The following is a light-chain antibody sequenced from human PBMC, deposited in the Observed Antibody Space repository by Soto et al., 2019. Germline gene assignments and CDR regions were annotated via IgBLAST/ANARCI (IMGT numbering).Light chain of an antibody. V-gene: IGLV1-44*01. CDR2: SNN. CDR3: AAWDDSWNGVV. Sequence: QSVLTQPPSASETRGQRVTISCSGSSFNIGSHPVNWYQQLPGTAPKVIIHSNNQRPSGVPDRFSGSKSGTSASLAISGLQSEDEADYFCAAWDDSWNGVVFGGGTQLTVL. J-gene: IGLJ2*01. CDR1: SFNIGSHP.